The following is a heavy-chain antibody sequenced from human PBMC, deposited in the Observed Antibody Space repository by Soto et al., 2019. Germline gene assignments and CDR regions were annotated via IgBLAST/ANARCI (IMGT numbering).Heavy chain of an antibody. Sequence: EVQLVESGGTLIQPGGSLRLSCAASGFSFATAWMNWVRQAPGQGLEWVGRIKHRDDAMTTDYAAPVKGRFTISRDNSKSTLYLQMNSLRVEDTAVYYCAKDIVKYTYGACDYWGQGALVTVSS. CDR2: IKHRDDAMTT. J-gene: IGHJ4*02. D-gene: IGHD5-18*01. CDR1: GFSFATAW. CDR3: AKDIVKYTYGACDY. V-gene: IGHV3-15*02.